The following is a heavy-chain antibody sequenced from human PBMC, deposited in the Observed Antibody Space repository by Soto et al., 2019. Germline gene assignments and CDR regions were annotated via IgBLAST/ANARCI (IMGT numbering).Heavy chain of an antibody. CDR2: INPNSGGT. D-gene: IGHD1-20*01. CDR1: GYTFTGYY. J-gene: IGHJ6*02. V-gene: IGHV1-2*04. CDR3: ARDPYNWNDHYYYYGIDV. Sequence: ASVKVSCKASGYTFTGYYMHWVRQAPGQGLEWMGWINPNSGGTNYAQKFQGWVTMTRDTSISTAYMELSRLRSDDTAVYYCARDPYNWNDHYYYYGIDVWGQGTTVTVSS.